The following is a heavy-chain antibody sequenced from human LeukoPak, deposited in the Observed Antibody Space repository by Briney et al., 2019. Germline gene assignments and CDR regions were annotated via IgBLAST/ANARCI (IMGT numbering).Heavy chain of an antibody. Sequence: GGSLRLSCAASGFTFSSYAMSWVRQAPGKGLEWVSAISGSGGSTYYADSVKGRFTISRDNSKNTLYLQMNSRRAEDTAVYYCAKQHYSNYRMMVYYFDYWGQGTLVTVSS. J-gene: IGHJ4*02. CDR1: GFTFSSYA. V-gene: IGHV3-23*01. D-gene: IGHD4-11*01. CDR3: AKQHYSNYRMMVYYFDY. CDR2: ISGSGGST.